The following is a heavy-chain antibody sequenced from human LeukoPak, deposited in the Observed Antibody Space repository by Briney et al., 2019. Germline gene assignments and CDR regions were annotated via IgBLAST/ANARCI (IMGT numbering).Heavy chain of an antibody. CDR2: IRSDGSNK. J-gene: IGHJ3*02. CDR3: AKGKYSSGWYFYGHAFDI. V-gene: IGHV3-30*02. CDR1: GFSFSSYG. D-gene: IGHD6-19*01. Sequence: PGGSLRLSCTASGFSFSSYGMHWVRQAPGKGLEWVAFIRSDGSNKYYADSVKGRFTVSRDNSKNTLYLQMNSLRAEDTAVYYCAKGKYSSGWYFYGHAFDIWGQGTMVTVSS.